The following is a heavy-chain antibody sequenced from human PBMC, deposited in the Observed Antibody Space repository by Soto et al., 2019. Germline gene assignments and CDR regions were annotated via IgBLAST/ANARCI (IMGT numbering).Heavy chain of an antibody. Sequence: ASVKFSCTSSGYTFTGYYMHWVRQAPGQGLEWMGWINPNSGGTNYAQKFQGRVTMTRDTSISTAYMELSRLRSDDTAVYYCAATVTTQYYYGMEAWGQGTTVT. CDR3: AATVTTQYYYGMEA. CDR1: GYTFTGYY. D-gene: IGHD4-17*01. J-gene: IGHJ6*02. CDR2: INPNSGGT. V-gene: IGHV1-2*02.